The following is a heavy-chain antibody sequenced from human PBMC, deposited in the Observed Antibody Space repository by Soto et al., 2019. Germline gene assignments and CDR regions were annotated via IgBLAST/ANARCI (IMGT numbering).Heavy chain of an antibody. V-gene: IGHV3-23*01. J-gene: IGHJ5*02. D-gene: IGHD6-19*01. CDR3: AKERLVIFRFWFDP. Sequence: RRLSCAASGFTFSSYAMSWVRQAPGKGLEWVSAISGSGGSTYYADSVKGRFTISRDNSKNTLYLQMNSLRAEDTAVYYCAKERLVIFRFWFDPWGQGTLVTVSS. CDR1: GFTFSSYA. CDR2: ISGSGGST.